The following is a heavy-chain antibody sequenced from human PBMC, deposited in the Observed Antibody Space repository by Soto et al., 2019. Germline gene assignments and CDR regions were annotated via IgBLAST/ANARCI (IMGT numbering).Heavy chain of an antibody. V-gene: IGHV3-30*18. CDR3: AKQWADGGLDDY. D-gene: IGHD2-15*01. Sequence: QVHLVESGGGVVQPGRSLRLSCAASGFAFRNYGMHWVRQAPGKGLEWVAVTSKDDSSKYYADSVRGRFTISRDNSKNTVGLQMDSLRGDDTGVYYCAKQWADGGLDDYWGQGTLITVSS. J-gene: IGHJ4*02. CDR2: TSKDDSSK. CDR1: GFAFRNYG.